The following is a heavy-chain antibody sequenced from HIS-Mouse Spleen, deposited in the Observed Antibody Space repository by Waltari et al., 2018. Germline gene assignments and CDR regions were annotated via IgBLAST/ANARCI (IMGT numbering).Heavy chain of an antibody. CDR3: AKDKHHAFDY. CDR2: ISYDGSNK. V-gene: IGHV3-30*18. CDR1: AFTLSSYG. Sequence: QVQLVESVGGVVQPGRSLRLSCAASAFTLSSYGMYWFRQAPGKGMEWVAVISYDGSNKYYADSVKGRFTISRDNSKNTLYLQMNSLRAEDTAVYYCAKDKHHAFDYWGQGTLVTVSS. J-gene: IGHJ4*02.